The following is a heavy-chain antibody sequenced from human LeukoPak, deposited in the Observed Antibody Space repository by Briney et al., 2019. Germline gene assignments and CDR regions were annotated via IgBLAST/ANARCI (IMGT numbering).Heavy chain of an antibody. CDR2: IKQDGSEK. J-gene: IGHJ4*02. V-gene: IGHV3-7*03. CDR1: GFTFSSYW. D-gene: IGHD3-9*01. CDR3: AKENGILGTYYFDY. Sequence: HPGGSLRLSCAASGFTFSSYWMSWVRQAPGKGLEWVANIKQDGSEKYYVDSVKGRFTISRDNAKNSLYLQMNSLRAEDTALYYCAKENGILGTYYFDYWGQGTLVTVSS.